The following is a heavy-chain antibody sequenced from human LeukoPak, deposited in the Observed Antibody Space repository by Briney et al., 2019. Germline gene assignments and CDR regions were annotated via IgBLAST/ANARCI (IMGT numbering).Heavy chain of an antibody. CDR1: GYTFTGYY. V-gene: IGHV1-2*02. CDR2: INPNSGGT. D-gene: IGHD3-22*01. J-gene: IGHJ3*02. Sequence: GESLKISCKGSGYTFTGYYMHWVRQAPGQGLEWMGWINPNSGGTNYAQKFQGRVTMTRDTSISTAYMELSRLRSDDTAVYYCARVRNYYDSSGSSLFDIWGQGTMVTVSS. CDR3: ARVRNYYDSSGSSLFDI.